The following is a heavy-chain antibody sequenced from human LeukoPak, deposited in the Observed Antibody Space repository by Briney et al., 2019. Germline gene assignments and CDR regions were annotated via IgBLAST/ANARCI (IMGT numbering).Heavy chain of an antibody. J-gene: IGHJ4*02. V-gene: IGHV4-38-2*01. D-gene: IGHD5-12*01. Sequence: PSETLSLTCAVSGYSISSGYYWGWIRQPPGQGLEWIGTIYHSGSTYYNPSLKSRVTISVDKSKNQFTLKLSSVTAAGTAVYYCARGNGGYDFDYWGQGTLVTVSS. CDR3: ARGNGGYDFDY. CDR1: GYSISSGYY. CDR2: IYHSGST.